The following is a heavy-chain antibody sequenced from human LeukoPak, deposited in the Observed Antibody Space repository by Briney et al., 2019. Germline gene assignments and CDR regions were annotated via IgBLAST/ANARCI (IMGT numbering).Heavy chain of an antibody. CDR3: ARDRLELRWFDP. CDR1: GGTFSSYA. D-gene: IGHD1-7*01. CDR2: IIPIFGTA. J-gene: IGHJ5*02. Sequence: ASVKVSCKASGGTFSSYAISWVRQAPGQGLEWMGGIIPIFGTANYAQKFQGRVTITADESTSTAYMELSSLRSEDTDVYYCARDRLELRWFDPWGQGTLVTVSS. V-gene: IGHV1-69*13.